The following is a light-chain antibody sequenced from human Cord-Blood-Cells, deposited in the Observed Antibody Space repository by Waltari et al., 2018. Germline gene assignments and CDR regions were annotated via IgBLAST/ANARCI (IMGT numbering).Light chain of an antibody. V-gene: IGLV2-14*01. Sequence: QSALTQPASVSGSPGQSITISCTGTISDVGGYNYVSWYQQHPGKDPKLMIYDVSHRPSGVSNRFSGSKSGNTASLTISGLQAEDEADYYCSSYTSSSTWVFGGGTKLTVL. CDR1: ISDVGGYNY. CDR2: DVS. CDR3: SSYTSSSTWV. J-gene: IGLJ3*02.